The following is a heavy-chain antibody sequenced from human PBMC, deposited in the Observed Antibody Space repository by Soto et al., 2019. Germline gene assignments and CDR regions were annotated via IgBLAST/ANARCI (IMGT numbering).Heavy chain of an antibody. Sequence: EVQLVESGGGLVQPGGSLRLSCAASGFTFSSYSMNWVRQAPGKGLEWVSYISSSSSTIYYADSVKGRFTISRDNAKTSLYRQMTSLRAEDTAVYYCARVVRYPPRFDYWGQGTLVTVSS. J-gene: IGHJ4*02. CDR1: GFTFSSYS. D-gene: IGHD3-9*01. V-gene: IGHV3-48*01. CDR2: ISSSSSTI. CDR3: ARVVRYPPRFDY.